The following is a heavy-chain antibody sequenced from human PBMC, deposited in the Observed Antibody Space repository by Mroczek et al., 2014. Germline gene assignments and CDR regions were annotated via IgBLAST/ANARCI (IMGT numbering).Heavy chain of an antibody. V-gene: IGHV1-2*02. D-gene: IGHD2-2*02. CDR1: GYTFTGHH. CDR3: ASGEKYQQLYDRLFDY. Sequence: QVQLVESGAEVKKPGASVKVSCKASGYTFTGHHMHWVRQAPGQGLEWVGWINPSSGGTNYAQKFQGRITMTRDTSISTAYMELSRLRSDDTAVYYCASGEKYQQLYDRLFDYWGQGTLVTVST. J-gene: IGHJ4*02. CDR2: INPSSGGT.